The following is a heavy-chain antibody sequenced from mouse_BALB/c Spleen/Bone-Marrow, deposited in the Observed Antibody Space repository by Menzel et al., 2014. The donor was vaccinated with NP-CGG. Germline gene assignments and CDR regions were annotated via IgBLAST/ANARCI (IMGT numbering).Heavy chain of an antibody. CDR2: IWSGGST. D-gene: IGHD1-1*01. J-gene: IGHJ4*01. CDR3: ARSPIYYGCSFYCAMDY. Sequence: VQLQESGPGLVQPSQSLSIPCTVSGFSLTSYGVHWVRQSPGKGLEWLGVIWSGGSTENNAAFISRLSISKDNSKSQVFFKMNRLQANYKAIYYCARSPIYYGCSFYCAMDYWGQGTSVTVSS. CDR1: GFSLTSYG. V-gene: IGHV2-2*02.